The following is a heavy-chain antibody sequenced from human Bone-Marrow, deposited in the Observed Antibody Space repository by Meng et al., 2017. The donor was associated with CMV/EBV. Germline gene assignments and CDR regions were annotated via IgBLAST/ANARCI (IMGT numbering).Heavy chain of an antibody. CDR1: GYSFTSYW. V-gene: IGHV5-51*01. CDR2: IYPGDSDT. CDR3: ASNLADYFDY. Sequence: KVSCKGSGYSFTSYWIGWVRQMPGKGLEWMGIIYPGDSDTRCSPSFQGQVTISADKSISTAYLQWSSLKASDTAMYYCASNLADYFDYWGQGTLVTVSS. J-gene: IGHJ4*02.